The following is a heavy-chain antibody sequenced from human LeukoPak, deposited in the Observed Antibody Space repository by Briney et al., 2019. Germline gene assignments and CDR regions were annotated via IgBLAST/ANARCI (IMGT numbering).Heavy chain of an antibody. CDR1: GGSFSGYY. D-gene: IGHD3-3*01. Sequence: SSETLSLTCAVYGGSFSGYYWSWIRQPPGKGLEWIGEISHSGSTNYNPSLKSRVTISVDTSKNQFSLKLSSVTAADTAVYYCARGRENYDFWSGYRGNYYGMGVWGQGTTVTVSS. V-gene: IGHV4-34*01. CDR2: ISHSGST. J-gene: IGHJ6*02. CDR3: ARGRENYDFWSGYRGNYYGMGV.